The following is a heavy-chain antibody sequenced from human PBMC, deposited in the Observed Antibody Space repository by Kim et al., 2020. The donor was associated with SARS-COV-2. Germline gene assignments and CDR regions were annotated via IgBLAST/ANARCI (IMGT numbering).Heavy chain of an antibody. CDR3: ARQNSRIAVAGTPDY. CDR1: GFTFSSYS. V-gene: IGHV3-21*01. D-gene: IGHD6-19*01. CDR2: ISRSSSYI. Sequence: GSLRLSCAASGFTFSSYSMNWVRQAPGKGLEWVSSISRSSSYIYYADSVKGRFTISRDNAKNSLYLQMNSLRAEDTAVYYCARQNSRIAVAGTPDYWGQGTLVTVSS. J-gene: IGHJ4*02.